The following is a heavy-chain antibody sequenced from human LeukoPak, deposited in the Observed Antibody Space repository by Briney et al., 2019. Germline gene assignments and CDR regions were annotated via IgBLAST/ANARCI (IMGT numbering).Heavy chain of an antibody. CDR2: INTNTGNP. J-gene: IGHJ6*02. CDR3: ARRYYDFWSGSTNYYYYGMDV. CDR1: GYTFTSYA. V-gene: IGHV7-4-1*02. Sequence: ASVKVSCKASGYTFTSYAMNWVRQAPGQGLEWMGWINTNTGNPTYAQGFTGRFVFSLDTSVSTAYLQISSLKAEDTAVYYCARRYYDFWSGSTNYYYYGMDVWGQGTTVTVSS. D-gene: IGHD3-3*01.